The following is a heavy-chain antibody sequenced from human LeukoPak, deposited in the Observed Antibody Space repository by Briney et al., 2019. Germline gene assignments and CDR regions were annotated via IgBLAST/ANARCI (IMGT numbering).Heavy chain of an antibody. CDR3: ARVPRLDY. CDR2: IYYSGST. CDR1: GGSISSYY. Sequence: PSGTLSLTCTVSGGSISSYYWNWIRQPPGKGLEWIGYIYYSGSTNSNPSLKSRVTISVDTSKNQFSLKLSSVTAADTAVYYCARVPRLDYWGQGTLVTVSS. J-gene: IGHJ4*02. V-gene: IGHV4-59*12.